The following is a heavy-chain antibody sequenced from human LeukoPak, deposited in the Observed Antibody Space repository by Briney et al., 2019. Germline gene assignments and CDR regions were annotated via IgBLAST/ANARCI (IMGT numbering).Heavy chain of an antibody. CDR1: GFTVSSNY. J-gene: IGHJ4*02. Sequence: GGSLRLSCAVFGFTVSSNYMNWVRQAPGKGLEWVSIIYSGGTTYYANSVKGRFTISRDNSKNTLYLQMNSLGAEDTAVYYCARDAYCSGGSCYSHQFDYWGQGTLVTVSS. CDR2: IYSGGTT. V-gene: IGHV3-66*01. CDR3: ARDAYCSGGSCYSHQFDY. D-gene: IGHD2-15*01.